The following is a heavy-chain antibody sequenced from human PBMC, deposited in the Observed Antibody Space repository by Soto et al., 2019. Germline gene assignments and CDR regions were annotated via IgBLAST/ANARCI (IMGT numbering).Heavy chain of an antibody. CDR3: ARDPVKDDLWTYYFDF. CDR2: ISSYNGNT. J-gene: IGHJ4*02. CDR1: GYTFMRYG. Sequence: GASVKVSCKASGYTFMRYGISWVRQDPGQGLEWMGRISSYNGNTKYAQKFQGRVTVTTDTSTSTAYMELRSLRSDDTALYYCARDPVKDDLWTYYFDFWGQGTLVTVSS. D-gene: IGHD3-3*01. V-gene: IGHV1-18*01.